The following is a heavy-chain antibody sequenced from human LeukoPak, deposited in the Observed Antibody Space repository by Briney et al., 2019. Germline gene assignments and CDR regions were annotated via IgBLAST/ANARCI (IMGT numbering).Heavy chain of an antibody. D-gene: IGHD5-12*01. J-gene: IGHJ6*04. CDR1: GSSLSSYG. V-gene: IGHV3-30*02. CDR3: AKDPTYSGYGGLDV. CDR2: IRCDGSNI. Sequence: SGGPLRSSFTAPGSSLSSYGMHWFRKAPGKRLGGVAYIRCDGSNIYYADSVKGRFTISRDNSKNTLYLQMNSLRAEDTAVYYCAKDPTYSGYGGLDVWGKGTTVSVSS.